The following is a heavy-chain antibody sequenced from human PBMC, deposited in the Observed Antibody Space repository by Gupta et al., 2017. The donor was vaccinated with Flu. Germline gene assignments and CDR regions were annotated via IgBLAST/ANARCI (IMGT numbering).Heavy chain of an antibody. CDR3: TRGGYSGYDYVDY. J-gene: IGHJ4*02. CDR2: IRSKAYGGTT. CDR1: GFRRGHYA. D-gene: IGHD5-12*01. Sequence: GFRRGHYALHWFRQAPGKGLEWVGFIRSKAYGGTTEYAASVKGRFTISRDDFKSIAYLQMNSLKTEDTAVYYCTRGGYSGYDYVDYWGQGTLVTVSS. V-gene: IGHV3-49*03.